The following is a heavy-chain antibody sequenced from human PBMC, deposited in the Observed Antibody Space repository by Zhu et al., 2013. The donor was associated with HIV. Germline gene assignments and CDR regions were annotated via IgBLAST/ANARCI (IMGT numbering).Heavy chain of an antibody. J-gene: IGHJ4*02. CDR2: ISGSGGST. D-gene: IGHD6-19*01. CDR3: ARRLGSKFDSGWSHSGDY. Sequence: EVQLLESGGGLVQPGGSLRLSCAASGFTFSSYAMSWVRQAPGKGLEWVSAISGSGGSTYYADSVKGRFTISRDNSKNTLYLQMNSLRADDTAVYYCARRLGSKFDSGWSHSGDYWGQGTLVTVSS. V-gene: IGHV3-23*01. CDR1: GFTFSSYA.